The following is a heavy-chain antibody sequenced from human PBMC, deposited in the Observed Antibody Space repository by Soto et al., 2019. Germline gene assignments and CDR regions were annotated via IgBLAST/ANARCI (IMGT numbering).Heavy chain of an antibody. Sequence: QVQLVESGGGLVKPGGSLRLSCAASGFTFSEYYMSWIRQAPGKGLEWVSYISASGRTTYYADSVQGRVTVSRDNAKNSLYLQMNSLRVDDTAVYYCARPLVRAAKYYFYMDVWGQGTAVTVSS. CDR2: ISASGRTT. D-gene: IGHD2-2*01. J-gene: IGHJ6*03. CDR1: GFTFSEYY. V-gene: IGHV3-11*01. CDR3: ARPLVRAAKYYFYMDV.